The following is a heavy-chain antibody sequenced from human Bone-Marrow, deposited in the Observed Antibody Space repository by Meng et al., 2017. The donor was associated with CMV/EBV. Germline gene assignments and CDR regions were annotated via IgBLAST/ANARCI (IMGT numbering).Heavy chain of an antibody. V-gene: IGHV3-9*01. D-gene: IGHD2-15*01. CDR2: ISWNSGSI. Sequence: LSLTCAASGFTFDDYAMHWVRQAPGKGLEWVSGISWNSGSIGYADSVKGRFTISRDNAKNSLYLQMNSLRAEDTAVYYCARGGSGKGYYFDYWGQGTLVTV. CDR3: ARGGSGKGYYFDY. J-gene: IGHJ4*02. CDR1: GFTFDDYA.